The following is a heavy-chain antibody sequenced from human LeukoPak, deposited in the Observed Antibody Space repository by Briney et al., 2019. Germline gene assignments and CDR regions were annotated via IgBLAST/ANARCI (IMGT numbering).Heavy chain of an antibody. J-gene: IGHJ4*02. Sequence: GGSLRLSCAASGFTFSSYGMHWVRQAPGKGLEWVAVISYDGSNIYYAYSVKGRFTISRDNSKNTLYLQMHSLRAEDTAVYYCAKFPGDSSFDYWGQGTLVTVSS. CDR2: ISYDGSNI. V-gene: IGHV3-30*18. D-gene: IGHD3-22*01. CDR3: AKFPGDSSFDY. CDR1: GFTFSSYG.